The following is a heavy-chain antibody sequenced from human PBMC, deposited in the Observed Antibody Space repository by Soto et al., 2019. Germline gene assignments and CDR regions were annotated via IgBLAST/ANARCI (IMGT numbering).Heavy chain of an antibody. D-gene: IGHD6-13*01. J-gene: IGHJ4*02. CDR3: ARESSSSCHDY. V-gene: IGHV1-18*01. CDR1: GYTFTSYG. CDR2: ISAYNGNT. Sequence: QVQLVQSGAEVKKPGASVKVSCKASGYTFTSYGISWVRQAPGQGLEWMGWISAYNGNTNYAQKLQGRVTMTTDTYKSIAYIELRSLRSDDTAVYSCARESSSSCHDYWGQGTLVTVSS.